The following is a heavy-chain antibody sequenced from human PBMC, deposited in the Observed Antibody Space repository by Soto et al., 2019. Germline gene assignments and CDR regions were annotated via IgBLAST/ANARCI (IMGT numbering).Heavy chain of an antibody. J-gene: IGHJ4*02. D-gene: IGHD2-2*01. CDR1: GGTFSSYA. CDR3: ARDGGPNCISTSCYLDY. V-gene: IGHV1-69*12. CDR2: IIPIFGTA. Sequence: QVQLVQSGAEVKKPGSSVKVSCKASGGTFSSYAISWVRQAPGQGLEWMGGIIPIFGTANYAQKFQGRVTITADESTSTAYMELSSLRSEDTAVYYCARDGGPNCISTSCYLDYWGQGTLVTVSS.